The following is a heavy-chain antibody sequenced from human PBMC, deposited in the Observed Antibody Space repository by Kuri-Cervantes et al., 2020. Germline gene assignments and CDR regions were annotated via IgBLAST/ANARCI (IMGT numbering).Heavy chain of an antibody. V-gene: IGHV3-53*05. CDR1: GFTVSSNY. CDR2: IYSGGST. D-gene: IGHD1-1*01. Sequence: ETLSLTCAASGFTVSSNYMSWVRQAPGKGLEWVSVIYSGGSTYYADSVKGRFTIPRDNSKNTLYLQMNSLRAEDTAVYYCAKGRSVNWNYFSGMDVWGQGTTVTVSS. J-gene: IGHJ6*02. CDR3: AKGRSVNWNYFSGMDV.